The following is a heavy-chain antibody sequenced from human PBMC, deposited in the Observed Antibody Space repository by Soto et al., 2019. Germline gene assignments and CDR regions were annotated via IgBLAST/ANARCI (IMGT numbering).Heavy chain of an antibody. D-gene: IGHD2-15*01. CDR3: ARGLGYCSGGSCSGWFDP. CDR2: IGTAGDT. CDR1: GFTFSSYD. V-gene: IGHV3-13*01. Sequence: GGSLRLSCAASGFTFSSYDMHWVRQATGKGLEWVSAIGTAGDTYYPGSVKGRFTISRENAKNSLYLQMNSLRAGDTAVYYCARGLGYCSGGSCSGWFDPWGQGTLVTVS. J-gene: IGHJ5*02.